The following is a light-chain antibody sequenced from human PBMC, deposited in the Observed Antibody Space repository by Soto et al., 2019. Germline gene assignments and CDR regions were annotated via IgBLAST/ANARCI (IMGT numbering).Light chain of an antibody. CDR3: TSYTSSSTFV. CDR2: DVN. J-gene: IGLJ1*01. Sequence: QSVLTQPASVSGSPGQSITISCTGTSSDVGDYNYVSWYQQHPDKAPKLMIYDVNKRPSGVSNRFSGSKSGNTASLTISGLQTEDEADYYCTSYTSSSTFVFGGGTKLTVL. CDR1: SSDVGDYNY. V-gene: IGLV2-14*03.